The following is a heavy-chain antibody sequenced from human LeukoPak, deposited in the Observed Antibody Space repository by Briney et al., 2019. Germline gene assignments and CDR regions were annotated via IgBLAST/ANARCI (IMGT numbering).Heavy chain of an antibody. J-gene: IGHJ4*02. D-gene: IGHD3-22*01. V-gene: IGHV3-23*01. Sequence: GGSLRLSCAASGFTLSSYAMSWVRQAPGKGLEWVSAISGSGGSTYYADSVKGRFTISRDNSKNTLYLQMNSLRAEDTAVYYCAKGELSITMIVPGGYYFDYWGQGTLVTVSS. CDR3: AKGELSITMIVPGGYYFDY. CDR1: GFTLSSYA. CDR2: ISGSGGST.